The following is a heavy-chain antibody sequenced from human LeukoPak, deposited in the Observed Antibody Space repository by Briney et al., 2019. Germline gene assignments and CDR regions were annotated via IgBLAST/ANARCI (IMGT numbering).Heavy chain of an antibody. CDR2: INHSGST. CDR3: ARVVGDNWFDP. CDR1: GGSFSGYY. J-gene: IGHJ5*02. Sequence: SETLSLTCAVYGGSFSGYYWSWIRQPPGKGLEWIGEINHSGSTNYNPSLKSRVTISVDTSKNQFSLKLSSVTAADTAVYYCARVVGDNWFDPWGQGTLVTVSS. D-gene: IGHD3-10*01. V-gene: IGHV4-34*01.